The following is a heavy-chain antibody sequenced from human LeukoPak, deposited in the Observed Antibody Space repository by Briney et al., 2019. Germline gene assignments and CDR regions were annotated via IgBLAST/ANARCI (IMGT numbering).Heavy chain of an antibody. CDR3: TRESGAFSPFGF. Sequence: KTSETLSPTCAVSGGSILTTNWWSWVRQPPGKGLEWIGEVHLSGASNYNPSLKSRVNMSIDKSKNQLSLELTSVTAADTAIYYCTRESGAFSPFGFWGQGTLVTVSS. D-gene: IGHD1-26*01. V-gene: IGHV4-4*02. CDR2: VHLSGAS. J-gene: IGHJ4*02. CDR1: GGSILTTNW.